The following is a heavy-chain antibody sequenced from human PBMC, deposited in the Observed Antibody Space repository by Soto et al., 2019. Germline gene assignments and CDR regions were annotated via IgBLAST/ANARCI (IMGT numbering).Heavy chain of an antibody. V-gene: IGHV3-23*01. J-gene: IGHJ3*02. CDR3: AKDLAYEGAAFDI. CDR1: GFTFSSYA. D-gene: IGHD3-16*01. Sequence: GESLKISCAASGFTFSSYAMSWVRQAPGKGLEWVSAISGSGGSTYYADSVKGRFTISRDNSKNTLYLQMNSLRAEDTAVYYCAKDLAYEGAAFDIWGQGTMVTVSS. CDR2: ISGSGGST.